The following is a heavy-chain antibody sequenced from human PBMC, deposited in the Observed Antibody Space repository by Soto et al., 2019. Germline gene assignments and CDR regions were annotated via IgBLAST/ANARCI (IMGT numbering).Heavy chain of an antibody. V-gene: IGHV3-23*01. J-gene: IGHJ4*02. CDR3: AKGNLSAPMYYFDY. CDR2: TGGISGMT. CDR1: GFTFSSSA. Sequence: GVLRLSCAASGFTFSSSAMNWVRQAPGKGLEWVSSTGGISGMTFFADSVKGRFTVSRDTSKNTLYLEMNTLRVEDTAVYYCAKGNLSAPMYYFDYWGQGTPVTVSS. D-gene: IGHD3-16*02.